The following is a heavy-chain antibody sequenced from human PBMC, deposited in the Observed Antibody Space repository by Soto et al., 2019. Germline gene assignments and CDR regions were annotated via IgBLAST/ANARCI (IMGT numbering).Heavy chain of an antibody. V-gene: IGHV3-11*05. Sequence: QVQLVESGGGLVKPGGSLRLSCAASGFTFSDYYMRWIRQAPGKGLEWVSYISSSSSYTNYADSVKGRFTLSRENRKQSLYLQITSLRAEDTALYYCAGDHHRYSGYDNVDYSGQGALVTVSS. CDR2: ISSSSSYT. J-gene: IGHJ4*02. D-gene: IGHD5-12*01. CDR3: AGDHHRYSGYDNVDY. CDR1: GFTFSDYY.